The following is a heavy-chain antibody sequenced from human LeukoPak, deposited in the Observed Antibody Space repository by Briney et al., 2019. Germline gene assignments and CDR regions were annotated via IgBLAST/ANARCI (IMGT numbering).Heavy chain of an antibody. Sequence: PGRSLRLSCAASGFTFSSYGMHWVRQAPGKGLEWVAVISYDGSNKYYADSVKGRFTISRDSSKNTLYLQMNSLRAEDTAVYYCAKDSRVGGGRSIAALVYYYGMDVWGQGTTVTVSS. J-gene: IGHJ6*02. D-gene: IGHD6-6*01. CDR1: GFTFSSYG. V-gene: IGHV3-30*18. CDR2: ISYDGSNK. CDR3: AKDSRVGGGRSIAALVYYYGMDV.